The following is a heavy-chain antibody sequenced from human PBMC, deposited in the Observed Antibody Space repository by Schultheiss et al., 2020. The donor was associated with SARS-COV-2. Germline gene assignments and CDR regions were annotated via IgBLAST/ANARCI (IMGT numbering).Heavy chain of an antibody. D-gene: IGHD2-21*02. J-gene: IGHJ2*01. V-gene: IGHV5-51*01. CDR1: GYSFTSYW. CDR2: IYPGDSDT. CDR3: ARQFASAYCGGDCSNWYFYL. Sequence: GASLKISCKASGYSFTSYWIGWVRQMPGKGLEWMGIIYPGDSDTRYSPSFQGQVTISADKSISTAYLQWSSLKASDTAMYYCARQFASAYCGGDCSNWYFYLWGRGTLVTVSS.